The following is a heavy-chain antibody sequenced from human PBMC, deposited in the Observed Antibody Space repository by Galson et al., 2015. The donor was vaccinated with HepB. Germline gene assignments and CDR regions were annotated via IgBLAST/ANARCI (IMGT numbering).Heavy chain of an antibody. Sequence: PALVKPTQTLTLTCTFSGFSLSTSGVGVGWIRQPPGKALEWLALIYWNDDKRYSPSLKSRLTITKDTSKNQVVLTMTNMDPVDTATYYCAHSFYDFWSGYGWFDPWGQGTLVTVSS. D-gene: IGHD3-3*01. CDR3: AHSFYDFWSGYGWFDP. V-gene: IGHV2-5*01. CDR2: IYWNDDK. J-gene: IGHJ5*02. CDR1: GFSLSTSGVG.